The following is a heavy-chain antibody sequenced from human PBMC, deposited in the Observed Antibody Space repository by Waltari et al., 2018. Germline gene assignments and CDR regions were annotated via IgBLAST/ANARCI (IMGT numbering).Heavy chain of an antibody. J-gene: IGHJ3*02. V-gene: IGHV4-38-2*02. CDR3: ARAGVKYCGGDCPDAFDI. D-gene: IGHD2-21*02. Sequence: QVQLQESGPGLVKPSETLSLTCTVSGYSISSGYYWGWIRQPPGKGLEWSGSIYHSGITYYNPSLKSRVTISVDTSKNQFSLKRSSVTAADTAVYYCARAGVKYCGGDCPDAFDIWGQGTMVTVSS. CDR2: IYHSGIT. CDR1: GYSISSGYY.